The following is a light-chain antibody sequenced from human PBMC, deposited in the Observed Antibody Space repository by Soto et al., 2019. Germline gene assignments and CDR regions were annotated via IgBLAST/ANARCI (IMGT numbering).Light chain of an antibody. CDR3: QQSYSYPRT. J-gene: IGKJ2*01. V-gene: IGKV1-39*01. CDR2: AAS. CDR1: QSIRSY. Sequence: DIEMTQLPSSLSASVGDRVTITCRASQSIRSYLNWYQQTPGKAPYLLIYAASTLRSGVPSRFSGSGSGTDFTLTISSLQYEDFATYFCQQSYSYPRTFGQGTKLEI.